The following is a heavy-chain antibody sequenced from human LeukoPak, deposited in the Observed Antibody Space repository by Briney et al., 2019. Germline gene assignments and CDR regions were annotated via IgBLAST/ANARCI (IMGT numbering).Heavy chain of an antibody. CDR2: ISSSGSTI. CDR1: GFSFSDYY. V-gene: IGHV3-11*01. D-gene: IGHD1-14*01. Sequence: PGGALRLSRAASGFSFSDYYMSWIRQAAGKGLEGVSYISSSGSTIYYADSVKGRFTISRDNAKNSLYLQMNSLRAEDTAVYYCARRGVGRTFFFDYWGQGTLVTVSS. CDR3: ARRGVGRTFFFDY. J-gene: IGHJ4*02.